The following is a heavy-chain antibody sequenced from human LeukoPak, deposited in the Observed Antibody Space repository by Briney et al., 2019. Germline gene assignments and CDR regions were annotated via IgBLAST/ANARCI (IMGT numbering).Heavy chain of an antibody. V-gene: IGHV3-30*18. CDR1: GFTFSSYG. CDR2: ISYDGSNK. J-gene: IGHJ4*02. CDR3: AKGHAYYYYDSSGYYDY. Sequence: PGRSLRLSCAASGFTFSSYGMHWVRQAPGKGLEWVAVISYDGSNKYYADSVKGRFTISRDNSKNTLYLQMNSLRAEDTAVFYCAKGHAYYYYDSSGYYDYWGQGTPVTVSS. D-gene: IGHD3-22*01.